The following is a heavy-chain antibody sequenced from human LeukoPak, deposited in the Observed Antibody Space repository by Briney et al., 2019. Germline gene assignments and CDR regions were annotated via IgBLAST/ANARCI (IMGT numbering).Heavy chain of an antibody. CDR1: GGSFSGYY. V-gene: IGHV4-34*01. CDR3: ARSLRFGGGFDY. Sequence: SETLSLTCAVYGGSFSGYYWSWIRQPPGKGLEWIGEINHSGSTNYNPSLKSRVTISVDTSKNQYSLKLSSVTAADTAVYYCARSLRFGGGFDYWGQGTLVTVSS. CDR2: INHSGST. D-gene: IGHD3-10*01. J-gene: IGHJ4*02.